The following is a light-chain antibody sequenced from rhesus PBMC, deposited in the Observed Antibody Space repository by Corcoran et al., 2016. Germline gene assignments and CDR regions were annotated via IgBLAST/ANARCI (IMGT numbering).Light chain of an antibody. CDR1: QSLLHSNGYTY. CDR3: MQGTQLPLT. J-gene: IGKJ4*01. CDR2: FAS. Sequence: DIVMTQTPLSLPVTPGEPASISCRSSQSLLHSNGYTYLYWYLQKPGQSPQLLMYFASDRACGVPNRFRCSWAGTDCTLESSRWEAEDIGVYYCMQGTQLPLTCGGGTKVEIK. V-gene: IGKV2-91*01.